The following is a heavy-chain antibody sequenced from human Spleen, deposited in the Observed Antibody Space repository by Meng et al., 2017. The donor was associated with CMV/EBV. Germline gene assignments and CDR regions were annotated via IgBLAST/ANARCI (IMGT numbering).Heavy chain of an antibody. CDR1: GGTFSSYA. J-gene: IGHJ5*02. CDR3: ARDPVVPAGRGWFDP. D-gene: IGHD2-2*01. Sequence: SVKVSCKASGGTFSSYAISWVRQAPGQGLEWMGGIIPIFGTANYAQKFQGRVTITTDESTSTAYMELRSLRSDDTAVYYCARDPVVPAGRGWFDPWGQGTLVTVSS. V-gene: IGHV1-69*05. CDR2: IIPIFGTA.